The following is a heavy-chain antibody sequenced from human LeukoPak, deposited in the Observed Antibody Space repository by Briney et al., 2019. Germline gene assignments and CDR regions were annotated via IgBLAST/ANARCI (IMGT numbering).Heavy chain of an antibody. Sequence: SETLSLTCTVSGGSISSYYWSWIRQPPGKGLEWIGYIYYSGSTNYNPSLKSRVTISVDTSKNQFSLKLSSMTAADTAVYYCARSYFARDAFDIWGQGTMVTVSS. J-gene: IGHJ3*02. V-gene: IGHV4-59*01. CDR3: ARSYFARDAFDI. D-gene: IGHD3-9*01. CDR2: IYYSGST. CDR1: GGSISSYY.